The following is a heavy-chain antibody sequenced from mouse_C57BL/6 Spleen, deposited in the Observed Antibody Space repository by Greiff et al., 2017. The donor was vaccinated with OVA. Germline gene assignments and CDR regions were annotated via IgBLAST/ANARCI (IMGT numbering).Heavy chain of an antibody. CDR2: IDPSDSYT. Sequence: QVQLQQPGAELVMPGASVKLSCKASGYTFTSYWMHWVKQRPGQGLEWIGEIDPSDSYTNYNQKFKGKSTLTVDKSSSTAYMQLSSLTSEDSAVYYCARSEGPGGYDCLAWGSDGGQGTLVTVSA. J-gene: IGHJ3*01. D-gene: IGHD2-4*01. CDR1: GYTFTSYW. CDR3: ARSEGPGGYDCLAWGSD. V-gene: IGHV1-69*01.